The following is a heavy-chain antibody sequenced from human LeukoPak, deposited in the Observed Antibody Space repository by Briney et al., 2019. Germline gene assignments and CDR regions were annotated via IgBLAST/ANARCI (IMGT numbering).Heavy chain of an antibody. D-gene: IGHD2-21*01. V-gene: IGHV3-15*01. CDR3: TTGQIAEAMGVY. CDR1: GFTFSNAW. CDR2: IKSKTDGGTT. Sequence: GGSLRLSCVASGFTFSNAWMSWVRQAPGKGLEWVGRIKSKTDGGTTDYAAPVKGRFTMSRDDSKNTLYLQMNSLKTEDTAVYYCTTGQIAEAMGVYWGQGTLVTVSS. J-gene: IGHJ4*02.